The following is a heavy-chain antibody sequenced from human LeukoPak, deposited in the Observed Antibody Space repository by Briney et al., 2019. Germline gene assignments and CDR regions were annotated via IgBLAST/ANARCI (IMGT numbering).Heavy chain of an antibody. CDR2: INWNGGST. V-gene: IGHV3-20*04. D-gene: IGHD3-22*01. CDR3: ARDHGIVVLAFDI. CDR1: GFTFDDYT. Sequence: GGSLRLSCAASGFTFDDYTMSWVRQAPGEGLEWVSGINWNGGSTGYADSVKGRFTISRDNAKNSLYLQMNSLRAEDTALYYCARDHGIVVLAFDIWGQGTMVTVSS. J-gene: IGHJ3*02.